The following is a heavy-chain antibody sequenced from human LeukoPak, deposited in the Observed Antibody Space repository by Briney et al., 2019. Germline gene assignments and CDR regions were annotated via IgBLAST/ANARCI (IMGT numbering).Heavy chain of an antibody. Sequence: SVKVSCKASGYTFTSYGISWVRQAPGQGLEWMGGIIPIFGTANYAQKFQGRVTITADESTSTAYMELSSLRSEDTAVYYCARAPTDYYYGMDVWGQGTTVTVSS. CDR3: ARAPTDYYYGMDV. V-gene: IGHV1-69*13. J-gene: IGHJ6*02. CDR1: GYTFTSYG. CDR2: IIPIFGTA. D-gene: IGHD4-11*01.